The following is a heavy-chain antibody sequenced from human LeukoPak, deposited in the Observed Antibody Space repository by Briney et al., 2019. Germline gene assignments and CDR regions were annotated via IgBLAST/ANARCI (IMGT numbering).Heavy chain of an antibody. CDR2: ISSNGGST. CDR3: AREGFDP. J-gene: IGHJ5*02. V-gene: IGHV3-64*01. CDR1: GFTFSSYA. Sequence: GGSLRLSCAASGFTFSSYAVHWVRQAPGKGLEYVSAISSNGGSTYYANSVKGRFTISRDNSKNTLYLQMGSLRAEDMAVYYCAREGFDPWGQGTLVTVSS.